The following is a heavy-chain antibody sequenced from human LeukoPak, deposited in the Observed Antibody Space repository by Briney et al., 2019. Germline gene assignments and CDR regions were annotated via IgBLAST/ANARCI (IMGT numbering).Heavy chain of an antibody. V-gene: IGHV1-2*02. D-gene: IGHD6-13*01. CDR2: VNPNSGDT. Sequence: ASVKVSCKASGYTFTDYYIHWVRQAPGQGLEWMGWVNPNSGDTNHAHKFQGRVTTTSDTSISTAYMDLNRVRSDDTAVYYCALLFSSTWYRFDSWGQGTLVTVSS. CDR1: GYTFTDYY. CDR3: ALLFSSTWYRFDS. J-gene: IGHJ4*02.